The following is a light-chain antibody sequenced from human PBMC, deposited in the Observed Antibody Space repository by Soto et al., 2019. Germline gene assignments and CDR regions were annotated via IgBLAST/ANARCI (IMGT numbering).Light chain of an antibody. CDR3: QQYNNFWT. Sequence: IVMPQSPATLSVTPGESAPLSCRASQSVSSNLAWYQQKPGQAPRLLIYGASTRATGIPARFSGSGSGTEFTLTISSLQSEDFAVYYCQQYNNFWTFGQGTKVDI. CDR1: QSVSSN. CDR2: GAS. V-gene: IGKV3-15*01. J-gene: IGKJ1*01.